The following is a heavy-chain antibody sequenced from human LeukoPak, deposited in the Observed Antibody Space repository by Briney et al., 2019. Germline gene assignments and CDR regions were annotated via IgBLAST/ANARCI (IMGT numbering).Heavy chain of an antibody. J-gene: IGHJ5*02. V-gene: IGHV1-2*02. CDR1: GYTFTGYY. Sequence: ASVKVSCKASGYTFTGYYMHWVRQAPGQGLEWMGWINPNSGGTNYAQKFQGRVTMTRDTSISTAYMELSRLRSDDTAVYYCARVAHVLYSGSYTLPDNWFDPWGQGTLVTVSS. CDR3: ARVAHVLYSGSYTLPDNWFDP. CDR2: INPNSGGT. D-gene: IGHD1-26*01.